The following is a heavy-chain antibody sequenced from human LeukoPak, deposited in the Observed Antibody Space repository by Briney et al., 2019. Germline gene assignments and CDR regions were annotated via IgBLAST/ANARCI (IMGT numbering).Heavy chain of an antibody. CDR2: IHTSGST. CDR1: GGSFSGYY. Sequence: SETLSLTCAVYGGSFSGYYWSWIRQPAGKGLEWIGRIHTSGSTNYNPSLKSRLTVSVDTSKSQFSLKLTSVTAADTAVYYCARDQGSGWYEEWGQGTLVTVSS. V-gene: IGHV4-4*07. J-gene: IGHJ4*02. D-gene: IGHD6-19*01. CDR3: ARDQGSGWYEE.